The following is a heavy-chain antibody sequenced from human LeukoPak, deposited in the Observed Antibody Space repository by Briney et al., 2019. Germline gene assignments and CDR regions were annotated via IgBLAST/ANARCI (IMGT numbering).Heavy chain of an antibody. CDR3: ARAGDYYFDY. CDR1: GFTFSNAW. CDR2: IYSGGST. Sequence: GGSLRLSCAASGFTFSNAWMSWVRQAPGKGLEWVSVIYSGGSTYYADSVKGRFTISRDNSKNTLYLQMNSLRAEDTAVYYCARAGDYYFDYWGQGTLVTVSS. V-gene: IGHV3-53*01. D-gene: IGHD2-21*02. J-gene: IGHJ4*02.